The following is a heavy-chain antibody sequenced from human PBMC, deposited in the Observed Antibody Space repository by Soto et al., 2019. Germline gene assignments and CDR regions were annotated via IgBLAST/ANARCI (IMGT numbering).Heavy chain of an antibody. CDR2: SYYSGST. Sequence: QLQLQESGPGLVKPSETLSLTCTVSGGSISSSSYYWGWIRQPPGKGLEWIGSSYYSGSTYYNPSLKSRVTISVDTSKNQFSLKLSSVPAADKAVYYCARHTPAISISDHWGQGTLVTVSS. CDR1: GGSISSSSYY. D-gene: IGHD2-15*01. CDR3: ARHTPAISISDH. V-gene: IGHV4-39*01. J-gene: IGHJ4*02.